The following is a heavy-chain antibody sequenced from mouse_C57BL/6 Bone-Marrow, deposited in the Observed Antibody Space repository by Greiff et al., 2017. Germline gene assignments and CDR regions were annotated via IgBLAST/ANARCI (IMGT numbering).Heavy chain of an antibody. V-gene: IGHV1-84*01. CDR2: IYPGCGDT. Sequence: QVQLQQSGPELVKPGASVKISCKASGYTFTAYYINWVKQRPGPGLEWIGRIYPGCGDTKYTDKFKGKATLTVDTSSSTAYLQLSSLTSEASAVYYCGICYDDAMDYWGQGTSVTVSS. D-gene: IGHD2-12*01. J-gene: IGHJ4*01. CDR3: GICYDDAMDY. CDR1: GYTFTAYY.